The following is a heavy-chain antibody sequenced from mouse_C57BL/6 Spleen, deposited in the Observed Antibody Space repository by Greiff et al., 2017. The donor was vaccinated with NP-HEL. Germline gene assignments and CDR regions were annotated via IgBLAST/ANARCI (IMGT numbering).Heavy chain of an antibody. CDR1: GYAFSSSW. J-gene: IGHJ2*01. Sequence: VQLQQSGPELVKPGASVKISCKASGYAFSSSWMNWVKQRPGKGLEWIGGIYPGDGDTNYNGKFKGKATLTADKSSSTAYMQLSSLTSEDSAVYFCARAYYSNYDYFDYWGQGTTLTVSS. CDR3: ARAYYSNYDYFDY. D-gene: IGHD2-5*01. CDR2: IYPGDGDT. V-gene: IGHV1-82*01.